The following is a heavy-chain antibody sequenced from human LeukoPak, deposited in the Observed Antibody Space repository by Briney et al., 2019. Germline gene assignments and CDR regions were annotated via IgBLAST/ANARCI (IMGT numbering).Heavy chain of an antibody. CDR1: GYTFTGYY. CDR2: INPNSGGT. D-gene: IGHD3-9*01. Sequence: GASVKVSCKASGYTFTGYYMHWVRQAPGQGLEWVGWINPNSGGTNYAQMFQGRVTMTRDTSISTAYMELNRLRSDDTAVYYCARGAGYDILTGYYKEDAFDIWGQGTMVTVSS. J-gene: IGHJ3*02. V-gene: IGHV1-2*02. CDR3: ARGAGYDILTGYYKEDAFDI.